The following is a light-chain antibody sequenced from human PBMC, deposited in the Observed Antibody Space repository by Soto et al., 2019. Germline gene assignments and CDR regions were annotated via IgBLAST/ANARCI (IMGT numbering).Light chain of an antibody. J-gene: IGKJ1*01. V-gene: IGKV1-5*03. CDR1: QSISSW. Sequence: DIQITQSPSTLSASVGDRVTITCRASQSISSWLAWYQQKPGKAPKLLIYKASSLESGVPSRFSGSGSGTEFTLTISSLQPDDFATYYCQQYNSYSRKFGQGNKVDIK. CDR3: QQYNSYSRK. CDR2: KAS.